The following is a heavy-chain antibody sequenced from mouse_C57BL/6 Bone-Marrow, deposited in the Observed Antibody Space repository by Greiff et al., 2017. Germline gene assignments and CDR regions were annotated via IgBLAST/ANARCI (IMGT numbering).Heavy chain of an antibody. J-gene: IGHJ2*01. D-gene: IGHD1-1*01. V-gene: IGHV1-72*01. CDR3: ARSYYYGSSLCYFDD. Sequence: QVQLQQPGAELVKPGASVKLSCKASGYTFTSYWMHWVKQRPGRGLEWIGRIDPNSGGTKYNEKFKSKATLTVDKPSSTAYMQLSSLTSEDSAFYYCARSYYYGSSLCYFDDWGQGTTLTVSS. CDR2: IDPNSGGT. CDR1: GYTFTSYW.